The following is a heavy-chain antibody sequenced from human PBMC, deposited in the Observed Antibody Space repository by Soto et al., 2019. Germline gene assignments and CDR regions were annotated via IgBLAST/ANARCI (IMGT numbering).Heavy chain of an antibody. CDR1: GYTFTSYG. Sequence: QVQLVQSGAEVKKPGASVKVSCKASGYTFTSYGISWVRQAPGQGLEWMGWISAYNGNTNYAQKLQGRVTMTTDTSTSTASMELRSLRSDDTAVYYCARDRPPTPLTGTTRDYWGQGTLVTVSS. CDR3: ARDRPPTPLTGTTRDY. CDR2: ISAYNGNT. D-gene: IGHD1-20*01. J-gene: IGHJ4*02. V-gene: IGHV1-18*01.